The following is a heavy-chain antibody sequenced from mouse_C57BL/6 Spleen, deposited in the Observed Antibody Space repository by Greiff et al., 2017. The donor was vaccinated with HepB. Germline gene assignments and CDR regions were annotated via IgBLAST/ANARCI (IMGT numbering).Heavy chain of an antibody. V-gene: IGHV1-15*01. CDR2: IDPETGGT. CDR1: GYTFTDYE. Sequence: QAQLQQSGAELVRPGASVTLSCKASGYTFTDYEMHWVKQTPVHGLEWIGAIDPETGGTAYNQKFKGKAILTADKSSSTAYMELRSLTSEDSAVYYCTSPRLYFDYWGQGTTLTVSS. CDR3: TSPRLYFDY. J-gene: IGHJ2*01.